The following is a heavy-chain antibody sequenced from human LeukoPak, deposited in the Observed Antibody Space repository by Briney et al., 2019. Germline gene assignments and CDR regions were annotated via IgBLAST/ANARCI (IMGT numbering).Heavy chain of an antibody. CDR1: GGSISSYY. CDR2: IYYSGST. V-gene: IGHV4-59*01. J-gene: IGHJ4*02. CDR3: ARGASGWYGIESQDY. Sequence: PSETLSLTCTVSGGSISSYYWSWIRQPPGKGLEWIGYIYYSGSTNYNPSLKSRVTISVDTSKNQFSLKLSSVTVADTAVYYCARGASGWYGIESQDYWGQGTLVTVSS. D-gene: IGHD6-19*01.